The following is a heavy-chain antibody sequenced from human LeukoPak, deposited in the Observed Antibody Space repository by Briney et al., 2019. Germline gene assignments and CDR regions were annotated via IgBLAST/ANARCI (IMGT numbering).Heavy chain of an antibody. CDR3: ARLVPAAILSNYYYMDV. Sequence: SVKVSCKVSGYTLTELSMHWVRQAPGQGLEWMGGIIPIFGTANYAQKFQGRVTITADKSTSTAYMELSSLRSEDTAVYYCARLVPAAILSNYYYMDVWGKGTTVTVSS. V-gene: IGHV1-69*06. CDR1: GYTLTELS. J-gene: IGHJ6*03. D-gene: IGHD2-2*02. CDR2: IIPIFGTA.